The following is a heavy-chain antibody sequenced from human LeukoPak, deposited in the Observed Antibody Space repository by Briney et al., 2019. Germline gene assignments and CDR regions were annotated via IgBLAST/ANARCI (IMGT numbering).Heavy chain of an antibody. CDR3: ARGGDGDILTGLVFDY. J-gene: IGHJ4*02. Sequence: GASVKVSCKASGYRFTSYGISWVRQAPGQGLEWMGWIGAYNGNTNYAQKLQGRVTMTTDTSTSTAYMELRSLRSDGTAVYYCARGGDGDILTGLVFDYWGQGTLVTVSS. CDR2: IGAYNGNT. CDR1: GYRFTSYG. D-gene: IGHD3-9*01. V-gene: IGHV1-18*01.